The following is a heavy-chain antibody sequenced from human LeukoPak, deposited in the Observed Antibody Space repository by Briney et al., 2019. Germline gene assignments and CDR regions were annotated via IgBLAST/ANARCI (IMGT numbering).Heavy chain of an antibody. Sequence: ASVKVSCKASGYTFTSYGISWVRQAPGQGLEWMGWISAYNGNTNYAQKLQGRVTMTTDTSTSTAYMELRSLRSDDTAVYYCARRPAPNHSLRYYGPPTGFDYWGQGTLVTVSS. V-gene: IGHV1-18*01. D-gene: IGHD3-10*01. CDR3: ARRPAPNHSLRYYGPPTGFDY. J-gene: IGHJ4*02. CDR1: GYTFTSYG. CDR2: ISAYNGNT.